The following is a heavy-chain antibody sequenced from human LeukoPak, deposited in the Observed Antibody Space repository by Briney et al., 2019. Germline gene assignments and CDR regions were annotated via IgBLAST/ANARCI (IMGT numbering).Heavy chain of an antibody. Sequence: GSLRLSCAASGFTFSSYWMHWVRQAPGKGPVWVSRINNDGSGTTYADSVKGRFTISRDNAKNSLYLQMNSLRAEDTAVYYCARSHTAMAYFDYWGQGTLVTVSS. CDR1: GFTFSSYW. CDR3: ARSHTAMAYFDY. J-gene: IGHJ4*02. D-gene: IGHD5-18*01. V-gene: IGHV3-74*01. CDR2: INNDGSGT.